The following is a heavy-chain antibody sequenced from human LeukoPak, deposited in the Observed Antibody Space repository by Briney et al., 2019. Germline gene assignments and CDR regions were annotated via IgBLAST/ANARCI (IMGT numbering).Heavy chain of an antibody. J-gene: IGHJ5*02. V-gene: IGHV4-34*12. CDR2: IIHSGST. CDR1: GGSFSGYY. D-gene: IGHD1-26*01. Sequence: SETLSLTCAVYGGSFSGYYWSWIRQPPGKGLEWIGEIIHSGSTNYNPSLKSRVTISVDTSKNQFSLKLSSVTAADTAVYYCARAHQGGSTWVDPWGQGTLVTVSS. CDR3: ARAHQGGSTWVDP.